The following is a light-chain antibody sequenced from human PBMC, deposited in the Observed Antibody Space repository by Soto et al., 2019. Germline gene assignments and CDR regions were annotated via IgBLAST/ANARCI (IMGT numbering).Light chain of an antibody. CDR1: SSDIGGYNY. CDR2: EVS. J-gene: IGLJ1*01. V-gene: IGLV2-14*01. CDR3: SSFRSGGNFG. Sequence: QSVLTQPASVSGSPGQSIAISCTGTSSDIGGYNYVPWFQQHPGRAPRVLISEVSNRPSGVSHRFSGSKAGITASLTISGLQAEDEADYYCSSFRSGGNFGFGTGTKVTV.